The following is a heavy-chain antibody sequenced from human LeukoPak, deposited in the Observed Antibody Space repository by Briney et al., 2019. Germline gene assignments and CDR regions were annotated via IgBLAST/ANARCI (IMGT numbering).Heavy chain of an antibody. J-gene: IGHJ3*02. CDR2: IYYSGST. D-gene: IGHD3-9*01. Sequence: SETLSLTCIVSGGSISGYYWSWIRQSPGKALEWIGYIYYSGSTNYNPSLTSRVTISVDTSKNQFSLKLSSVTAADTAVYYCARGILTGPIYAFDIWGQGTMVTVSS. V-gene: IGHV4-59*01. CDR1: GGSISGYY. CDR3: ARGILTGPIYAFDI.